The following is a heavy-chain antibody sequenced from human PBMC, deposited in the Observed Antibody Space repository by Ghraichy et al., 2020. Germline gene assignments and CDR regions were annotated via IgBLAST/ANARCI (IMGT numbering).Heavy chain of an antibody. J-gene: IGHJ3*02. Sequence: SVKVSCKASGGTFSSYAISWVRQAPGQGLEWMGGIIPIFGTANYAQKFQGRVTITTDESTSTAYMELSSLRSEDTAVYYCARDYGGNDAFDIWGQGTMVTVSS. V-gene: IGHV1-69*05. CDR3: ARDYGGNDAFDI. CDR2: IIPIFGTA. D-gene: IGHD4-23*01. CDR1: GGTFSSYA.